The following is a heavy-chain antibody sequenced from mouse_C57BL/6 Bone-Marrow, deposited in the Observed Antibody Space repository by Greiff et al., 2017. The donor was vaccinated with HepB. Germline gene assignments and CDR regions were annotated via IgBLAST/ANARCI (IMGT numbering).Heavy chain of an antibody. CDR2: ISSGSSTI. Sequence: EVKLVESGGGLVKPGGSLKLSCAASGFTFSDYGMHWVRQAPEKGLEWVAYISSGSSTIYYADTVKGRFTISRDNAKNTLFLQMTSLRSEDTAMYYCARALGPAWFAYWGQGTLVTVSA. CDR3: ARALGPAWFAY. V-gene: IGHV5-17*01. D-gene: IGHD4-1*01. J-gene: IGHJ3*01. CDR1: GFTFSDYG.